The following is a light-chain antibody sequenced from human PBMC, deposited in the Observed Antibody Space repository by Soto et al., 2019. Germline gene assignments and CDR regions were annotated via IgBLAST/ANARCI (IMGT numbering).Light chain of an antibody. CDR3: QQYYSNALT. J-gene: IGKJ4*01. V-gene: IGKV4-1*01. CDR2: WAS. CDR1: QSVLYSSNNKNY. Sequence: DIVLTQSPDSLAVSLGERATINCKSSQSVLYSSNNKNYLAWYQQKPGQPPKLLIYWASTRESGVPDRFSGSEYGKDFTPTISSLQAEDVAVYYCQQYYSNALTFGGGTKVEIK.